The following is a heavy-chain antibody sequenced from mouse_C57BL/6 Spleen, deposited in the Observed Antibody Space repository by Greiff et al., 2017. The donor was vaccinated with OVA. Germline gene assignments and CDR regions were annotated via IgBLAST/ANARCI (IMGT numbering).Heavy chain of an antibody. D-gene: IGHD2-3*01. CDR3: ARQVYDGYYVYAMDY. CDR2: IWTGGGT. V-gene: IGHV2-9-1*01. Sequence: VKLVESGPGLVAPSQSLSITCTVSGFSLTSYAISWVRQPPGKGLEWLGVIWTGGGTNYNSALKSRLSISKDNSKSQVFLKMNSLQTDDTARYYCARQVYDGYYVYAMDYWGQGTSVTVSS. J-gene: IGHJ4*01. CDR1: GFSLTSYA.